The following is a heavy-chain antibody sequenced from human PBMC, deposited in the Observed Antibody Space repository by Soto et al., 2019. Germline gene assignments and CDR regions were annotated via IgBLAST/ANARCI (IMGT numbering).Heavy chain of an antibody. CDR3: VTWADAADEDYFHH. CDR2: INQNGGQK. D-gene: IGHD3-16*01. CDR1: GFRFTSSW. J-gene: IGHJ1*01. V-gene: IGHV3-7*01. Sequence: EVHLVESGGGLVQPGGSLRLSCAASGFRFTSSWMSWVRQAPGKGLEGLAHINQNGGQKYYVDSAKGRFTISRDNAKTSLYLQMNSLGVEDTAVFYCVTWADAADEDYFHHWGQGTLVTVSS.